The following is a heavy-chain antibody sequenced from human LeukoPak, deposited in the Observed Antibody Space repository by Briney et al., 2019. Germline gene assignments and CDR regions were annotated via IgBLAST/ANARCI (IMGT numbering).Heavy chain of an antibody. J-gene: IGHJ3*02. CDR2: ISSGGTYK. D-gene: IGHD3-22*01. CDR1: GFTFSDYT. Sequence: GGSLRLSCAASGFTFSDYTMNWVRQAPGKGLEWASSISSGGTYKYYADSVKGRFTISRDNAKNSLYLQMNSLRAEDTAVYYCARVRGSSGFYYISLVAFDIWGQGTMVTVSS. V-gene: IGHV3-21*04. CDR3: ARVRGSSGFYYISLVAFDI.